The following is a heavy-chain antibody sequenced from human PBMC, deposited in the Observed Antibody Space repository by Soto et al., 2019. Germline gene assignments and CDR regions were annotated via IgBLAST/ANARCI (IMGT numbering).Heavy chain of an antibody. V-gene: IGHV4-30-2*01. J-gene: IGHJ5*02. CDR2: IYHSGYT. Sequence: ASETLSLTCAVSGGSLSRGGYAWNWIRQPPGKGLEWIGYIYHSGYTSYNPSLKNRVTISVDKSKNQFSLTLSFVTAADTAVYYCARDSLTGNYFDPWGQGTLVTVSS. CDR3: ARDSLTGNYFDP. CDR1: GGSLSRGGYA. D-gene: IGHD1-7*01.